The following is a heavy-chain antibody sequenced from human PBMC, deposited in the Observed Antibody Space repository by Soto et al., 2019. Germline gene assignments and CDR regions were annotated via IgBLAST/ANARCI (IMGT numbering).Heavy chain of an antibody. J-gene: IGHJ6*02. CDR3: AVHVWQSYYAMDV. D-gene: IGHD1-1*01. CDR2: ISGGGGFT. V-gene: IGHV3-23*01. CDR1: GFIFSNYV. Sequence: GGSLRLSCAASGFIFSNYVMSWVRQTPGKGLEWVSRISGGGGFTYYTDSVKGRFTISRDSSKNTLYLQMNSLRAEDTAVYYCAVHVWQSYYAMDVWGQGTTVTVSS.